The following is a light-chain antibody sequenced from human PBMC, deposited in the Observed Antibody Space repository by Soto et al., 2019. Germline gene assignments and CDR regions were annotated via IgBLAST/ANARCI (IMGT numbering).Light chain of an antibody. Sequence: QSALTQPASVSGSPGQSITISCSGTSSDVGAHNLVSWYQQHPGRAPKLMIYAVSNRPSGVSNRFSGSKSGNTASLTISGLQAKDEANYYCCSLTPRASHVFELGPSSPS. CDR3: CSLTPRASHV. J-gene: IGLJ1*01. CDR1: SSDVGAHNL. V-gene: IGLV2-14*01. CDR2: AVS.